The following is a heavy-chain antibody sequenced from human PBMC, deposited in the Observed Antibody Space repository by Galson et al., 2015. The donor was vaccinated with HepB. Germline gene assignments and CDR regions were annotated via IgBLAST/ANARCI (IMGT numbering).Heavy chain of an antibody. J-gene: IGHJ4*02. CDR1: GFTFSGSA. CDR3: TRLGDLSGCSSS. D-gene: IGHD6-13*01. Sequence: SLRLSCAASGFTFSGSAIHWVRQTSGTGLEWVGRIRSKASNYATAYAASLKGRFTISRDDSKNTAYLHMKSLKTEDTAVYFCTRLGDLSGCSSSWGQGTLVTVSS. V-gene: IGHV3-73*01. CDR2: IRSKASNYAT.